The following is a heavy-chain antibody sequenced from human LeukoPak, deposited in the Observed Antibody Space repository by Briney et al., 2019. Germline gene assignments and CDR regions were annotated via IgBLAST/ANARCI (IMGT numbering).Heavy chain of an antibody. CDR3: AKSPAGYADY. V-gene: IGHV3-30*18. D-gene: IGHD5-12*01. CDR2: ISYDGSNK. CDR1: GFTFSSYG. J-gene: IGHJ4*02. Sequence: GGSLRLSCAASGFTFSSYGMHWVRQAPGKGLEWVAVISYDGSNKYYADSVKGRFTISRDNSKNTLYLQMNSLRPEDTAVYYCAKSPAGYADYWGQGTLVTVSS.